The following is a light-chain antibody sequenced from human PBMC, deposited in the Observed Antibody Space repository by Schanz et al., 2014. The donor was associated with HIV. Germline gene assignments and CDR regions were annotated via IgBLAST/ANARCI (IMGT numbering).Light chain of an antibody. CDR3: QSFDSSLNGVV. J-gene: IGLJ2*01. Sequence: QSALTQPASVSGSPGQSITISCTGTSSSVGASNLVSWYQQHPGKAPKLMIYEVNKRPSGVPDRFSGSKSGNTASLTISGLQAEDEADYFCQSFDSSLNGVVFGGGTKLTVL. CDR2: EVN. CDR1: SSSVGASNL. V-gene: IGLV2-14*02.